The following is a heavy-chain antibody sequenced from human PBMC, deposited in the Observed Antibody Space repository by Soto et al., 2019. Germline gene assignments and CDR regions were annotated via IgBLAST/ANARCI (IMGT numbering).Heavy chain of an antibody. D-gene: IGHD2-15*01. CDR2: INWNDDK. Sequence: SGPTLVNPTQTLTLTCSFSGFSLNTRAVGVGWIRQPPGKALEWLALINWNDDKRYSPSLKDRPTITKDTSKNHIVLTMTNIDPVDTATYYCAHRHYLGGFDAWGQGTTVTVSS. V-gene: IGHV2-5*01. CDR3: AHRHYLGGFDA. CDR1: GFSLNTRAVG. J-gene: IGHJ3*01.